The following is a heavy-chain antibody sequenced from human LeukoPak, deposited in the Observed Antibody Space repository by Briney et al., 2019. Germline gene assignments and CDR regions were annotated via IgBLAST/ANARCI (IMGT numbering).Heavy chain of an antibody. D-gene: IGHD3-22*01. Sequence: TSETLSLTCTVSGGSISSGGYYWSWIRQPPGKGLEWIGYIYHSGSTYYNPSLKSRVTISVDTSKNQFSLKLSSVTAADTAVYYCARFADYYDSSGYYLNWFDPWGQGTLVTVSS. J-gene: IGHJ5*02. V-gene: IGHV4-30-2*01. CDR2: IYHSGST. CDR3: ARFADYYDSSGYYLNWFDP. CDR1: GGSISSGGYY.